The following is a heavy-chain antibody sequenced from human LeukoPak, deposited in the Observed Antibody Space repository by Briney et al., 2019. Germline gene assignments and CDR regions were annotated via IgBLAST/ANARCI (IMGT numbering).Heavy chain of an antibody. CDR1: GFTFSSYA. V-gene: IGHV3-23*01. CDR3: ARWVRDYYDSSGQDAFDI. D-gene: IGHD3-22*01. J-gene: IGHJ3*02. Sequence: GGSLRLSCAASGFTFSSYAMSWVRQAPGKGLEWVSAISGSGGSTYYADSVKGRFTISRDNSKNTLYLQMNSLRAEDTAVYYCARWVRDYYDSSGQDAFDIWGQGTMVTVSS. CDR2: ISGSGGST.